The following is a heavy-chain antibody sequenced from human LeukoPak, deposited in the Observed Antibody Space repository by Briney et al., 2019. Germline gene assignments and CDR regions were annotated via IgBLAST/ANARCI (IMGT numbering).Heavy chain of an antibody. CDR3: ASEYCSGGNCYFDY. D-gene: IGHD2-15*01. J-gene: IGHJ4*02. CDR1: GYSFTTYW. Sequence: GESLKISCKGSGYSFTTYWIGWVRQMPGKGLEWMGTIYPGDSDTRYSPSFQGQVTISGDKSISTAYLQWSSLKASDTAIYYCASEYCSGGNCYFDYWGQGTLVTVSS. V-gene: IGHV5-51*01. CDR2: IYPGDSDT.